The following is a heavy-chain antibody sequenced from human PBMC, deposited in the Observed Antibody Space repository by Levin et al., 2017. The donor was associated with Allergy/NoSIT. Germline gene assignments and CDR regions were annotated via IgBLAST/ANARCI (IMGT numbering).Heavy chain of an antibody. CDR3: ARNRIIVSGGKDYYYGMDV. CDR1: GGSVSSGTYY. V-gene: IGHV4-61*01. J-gene: IGHJ6*02. CDR2: INYRGGT. Sequence: SETLSLTCTVSGGSVSSGTYYWSWIRRPPGKGLEWIGYINYRGGTNYNPSLKSRVTISVDTSKNEFSLKLTSVTAADTAVYYCARNRIIVSGGKDYYYGMDVWGQGTTVTVSS. D-gene: IGHD5/OR15-5a*01.